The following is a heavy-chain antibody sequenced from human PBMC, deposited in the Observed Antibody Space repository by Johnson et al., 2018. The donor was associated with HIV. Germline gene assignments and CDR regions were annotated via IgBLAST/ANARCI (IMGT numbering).Heavy chain of an antibody. CDR3: ARELSHDAFDI. CDR2: VNSDGSSL. Sequence: MQLVESGGGLVKPGGSLRLSCAASGFTFSNYWMHWVRQAPGKGLVWVSRVNSDGSSLSYADSVKGRFTISRDNAKNTLYLQMNSLRAEDTAAYYCARELSHDAFDIWGQGTMVTVSS. D-gene: IGHD3-3*02. CDR1: GFTFSNYW. J-gene: IGHJ3*02. V-gene: IGHV3-74*01.